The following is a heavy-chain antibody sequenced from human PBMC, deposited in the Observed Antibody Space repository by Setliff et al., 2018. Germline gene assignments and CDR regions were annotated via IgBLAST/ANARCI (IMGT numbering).Heavy chain of an antibody. CDR2: IYYTGST. CDR1: GASISSYY. V-gene: IGHV4-59*12. D-gene: IGHD2-2*01. J-gene: IGHJ3*02. CDR3: ARGRMRGSCSGPSCTYDPFDI. Sequence: SETLSLTCTVSGASISSYYWSWIRQSPGKGLEWIGDIYYTGSTNYNPSLNSRVTISIDTAKKQFSLILRSVTAADTAVYYCARGRMRGSCSGPSCTYDPFDIWGQGTPVTVSS.